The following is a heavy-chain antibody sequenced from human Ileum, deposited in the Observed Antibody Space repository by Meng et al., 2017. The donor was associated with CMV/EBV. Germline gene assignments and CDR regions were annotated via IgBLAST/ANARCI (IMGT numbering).Heavy chain of an antibody. Sequence: GSLRLSCAVYGGSFSGYYWSWIRQPPGKGLEWIGEINHSGSTNYNPSLKSRVTISVDTSKNQFSLKLSSVTAADTAVYYCAKDGPIVTALQGYFDYWGQGTLVTVSS. CDR2: INHSGST. V-gene: IGHV4-34*01. D-gene: IGHD2-21*02. J-gene: IGHJ4*02. CDR3: AKDGPIVTALQGYFDY. CDR1: GGSFSGYY.